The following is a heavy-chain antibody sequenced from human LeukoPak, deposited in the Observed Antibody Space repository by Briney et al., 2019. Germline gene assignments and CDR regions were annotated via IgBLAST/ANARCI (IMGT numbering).Heavy chain of an antibody. Sequence: ASVKVSCKASGYTFTSYDINWVRQATGQGLEWVGWMNPNSGNTGYAQKFQGRVTMTRNTSISTAYMELSSLRSEDTAVYYCARWTVWIQLWLRRGSGAFDIWGQGTMVTVSS. CDR3: ARWTVWIQLWLRRGSGAFDI. D-gene: IGHD5-18*01. CDR1: GYTFTSYD. CDR2: MNPNSGNT. J-gene: IGHJ3*02. V-gene: IGHV1-8*01.